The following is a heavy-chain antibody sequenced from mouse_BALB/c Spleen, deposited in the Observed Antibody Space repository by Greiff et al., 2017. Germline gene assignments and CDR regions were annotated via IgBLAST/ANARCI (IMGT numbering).Heavy chain of an antibody. D-gene: IGHD1-1*01. J-gene: IGHJ4*01. Sequence: EVKLVESGGGLVQPGGSLRLSCATSGFTFTDYYMSWVRQPPGKALEWLGFIRNKANGYTTEYSASVKGRFTISRDNSQSILYLQMNTLRAEDSATYYCARDINYYGSSPMGYWGQGTSVTVSS. CDR3: ARDINYYGSSPMGY. CDR1: GFTFTDYY. V-gene: IGHV7-3*02. CDR2: IRNKANGYTT.